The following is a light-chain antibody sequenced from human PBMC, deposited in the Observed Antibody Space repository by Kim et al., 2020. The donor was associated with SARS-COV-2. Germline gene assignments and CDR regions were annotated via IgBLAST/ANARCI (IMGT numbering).Light chain of an antibody. CDR2: DAS. Sequence: ASVGDRVTISCQASQDVRKFLSWYQQNPGKAPNRLIYDASSLHTGVPSRFSGSGSGTEFTFTITSLQPEDIATYYCQHYDSLPISFGQGTRLEIK. CDR1: QDVRKF. J-gene: IGKJ5*01. V-gene: IGKV1-33*01. CDR3: QHYDSLPIS.